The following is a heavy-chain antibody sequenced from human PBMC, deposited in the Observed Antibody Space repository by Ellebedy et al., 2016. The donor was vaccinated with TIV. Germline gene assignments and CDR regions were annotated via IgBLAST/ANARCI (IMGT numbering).Heavy chain of an antibody. V-gene: IGHV4-34*01. J-gene: IGHJ4*02. Sequence: SETLSLTCAVYGGSFSGYYWSWIRQPPGKGLEWIGEINHSGSTNYNPSLKSRVTISVDTSKNQFSLKLSSVTAADTAVYYCARVRFGRTGFDYWGQGTLVTVSS. CDR1: GGSFSGYY. CDR3: ARVRFGRTGFDY. CDR2: INHSGST. D-gene: IGHD3-10*01.